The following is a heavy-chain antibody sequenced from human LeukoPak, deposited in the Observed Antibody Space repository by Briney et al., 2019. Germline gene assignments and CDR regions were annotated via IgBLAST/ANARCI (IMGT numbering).Heavy chain of an antibody. CDR3: ARIYYDSIGYQVAYFDY. CDR2: IYHSGTT. Sequence: SETLSLTCAVSGGSIASSNWWTWVRQPPGKGLEWIGEIYHSGTTNYNPSLKSRVTISVDKSKNQFSLKLSSVTAADTAVYYCARIYYDSIGYQVAYFDYWGQGTLVTVSS. J-gene: IGHJ4*02. D-gene: IGHD3-22*01. V-gene: IGHV4-4*02. CDR1: GGSIASSNW.